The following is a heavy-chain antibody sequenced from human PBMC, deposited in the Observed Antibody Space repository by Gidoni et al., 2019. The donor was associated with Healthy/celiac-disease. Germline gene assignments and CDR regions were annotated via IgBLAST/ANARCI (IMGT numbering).Heavy chain of an antibody. J-gene: IGHJ4*02. CDR2: IKQDGSEK. Sequence: EVQLVESGGGLVQPGGSLRLSCAASGFTFSSYWMGWVRQAPGKGLEWVANIKQDGSEKYYVDSVKGRFTISRDNAKNSLYLQMNSLRAEDTAVYYCARDRAQYYYDSSGSTEFWGQGTLVTVSS. CDR1: GFTFSSYW. CDR3: ARDRAQYYYDSSGSTEF. D-gene: IGHD3-22*01. V-gene: IGHV3-7*01.